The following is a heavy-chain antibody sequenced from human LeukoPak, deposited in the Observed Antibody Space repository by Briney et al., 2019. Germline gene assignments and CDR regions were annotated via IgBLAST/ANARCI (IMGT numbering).Heavy chain of an antibody. CDR2: MSGSGRSA. D-gene: IGHD3-22*01. Sequence: GGSLRLSCAASGFTFNSYAMTWVRQAPGKGLEWVSSMSGSGRSAYYVESVKGRFTISRDNSKNTLYLQMNSLRAEDTAVYYCARDGGYHSSGPFDYWGQGTLVTVSS. J-gene: IGHJ4*02. CDR3: ARDGGYHSSGPFDY. CDR1: GFTFNSYA. V-gene: IGHV3-23*01.